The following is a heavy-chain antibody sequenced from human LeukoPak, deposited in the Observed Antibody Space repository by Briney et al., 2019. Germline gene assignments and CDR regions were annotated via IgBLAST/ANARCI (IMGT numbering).Heavy chain of an antibody. CDR3: ARGLRLLEWLPFDY. J-gene: IGHJ4*02. CDR1: GFIFSDPY. CDR2: IWYDGSDK. V-gene: IGHV3-33*08. Sequence: GGSLRLSCAASGFIFSDPYMHWVRQAPGKGLEWVAVIWYDGSDKYYAGSVKGRFAISRDNVKNTLYLQMNSLRAEDTAIYYRARGLRLLEWLPFDYWGQGTLVAVSS. D-gene: IGHD3-3*01.